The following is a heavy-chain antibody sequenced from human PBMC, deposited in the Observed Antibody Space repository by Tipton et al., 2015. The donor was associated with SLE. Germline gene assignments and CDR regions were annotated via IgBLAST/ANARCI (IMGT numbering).Heavy chain of an antibody. D-gene: IGHD3-10*02. J-gene: IGHJ6*02. CDR2: IYYNLSP. Sequence: TLSLTCSVSDDAMRRTTYWWGWIRQAPGKGLEWIGSIYYNLSPHLNPSLKSRVAISMDMSRNHFSLNLTSVTPADTAVYYCVRHVRGTYAPYYYYGMDVWGQGATVTVSS. CDR3: VRHVRGTYAPYYYYGMDV. CDR1: DDAMRRTTYW. V-gene: IGHV4-39*07.